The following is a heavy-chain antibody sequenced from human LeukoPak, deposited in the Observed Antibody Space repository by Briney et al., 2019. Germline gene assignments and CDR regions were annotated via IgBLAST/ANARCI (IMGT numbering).Heavy chain of an antibody. J-gene: IGHJ4*02. CDR3: ARASKRYCANGVCPYY. D-gene: IGHD2-8*01. CDR2: ISAYNGNT. V-gene: IGHV1-18*01. CDR1: GYTFTSYG. Sequence: ASVKVSCKASGYTFTSYGISWVRQAPGQGLEWMGWISAYNGNTNYAQKLQGRVTMTTDTSTSTAYMELRSLRSDDTAVYYCARASKRYCANGVCPYYWGQGTLVTVSS.